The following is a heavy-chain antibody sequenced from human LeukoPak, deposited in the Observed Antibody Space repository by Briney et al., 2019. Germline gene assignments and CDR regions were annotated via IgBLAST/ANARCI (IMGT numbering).Heavy chain of an antibody. Sequence: ASVKVSCKASGGTFSSYAISWVRQAPGQGLEWMGGIIPILGTANYAQKFQGRVTITADESTSTAYMELSSLRSEDTAVYYCARASVVVAVQNWFDPWGQGTLVTVSS. V-gene: IGHV1-69*13. CDR2: IIPILGTA. CDR1: GGTFSSYA. D-gene: IGHD2-15*01. CDR3: ARASVVVAVQNWFDP. J-gene: IGHJ5*02.